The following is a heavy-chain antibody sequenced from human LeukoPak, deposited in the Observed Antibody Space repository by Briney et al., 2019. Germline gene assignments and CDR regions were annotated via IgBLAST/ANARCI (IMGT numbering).Heavy chain of an antibody. CDR2: ISSSSSTI. D-gene: IGHD1-26*01. J-gene: IGHJ4*02. Sequence: NPGGSLRLSCAASGFTFSDYYMSWIRQAPGKVLEWVSYISSSSSTIYYADSVKGRFTISRDNAKNSLYLQMNSLRAEDTAVYYCARDRYSGAIGLFGYWGQGTLVTVSS. CDR3: ARDRYSGAIGLFGY. V-gene: IGHV3-11*04. CDR1: GFTFSDYY.